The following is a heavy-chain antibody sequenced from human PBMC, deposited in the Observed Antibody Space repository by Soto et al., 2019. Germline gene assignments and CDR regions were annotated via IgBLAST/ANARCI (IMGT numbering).Heavy chain of an antibody. Sequence: ASVKVSCKASGYTFTGYYMHWVRQAPGQGLEWMGWINPNSGDTNYAQKFQGRVTMTRDTSISTAYMELSRLRSDDTAVYYCAPRSLAAVKNKNWFDPWGQGTLVTVSS. V-gene: IGHV1-2*02. J-gene: IGHJ5*02. D-gene: IGHD6-6*01. CDR2: INPNSGDT. CDR1: GYTFTGYY. CDR3: APRSLAAVKNKNWFDP.